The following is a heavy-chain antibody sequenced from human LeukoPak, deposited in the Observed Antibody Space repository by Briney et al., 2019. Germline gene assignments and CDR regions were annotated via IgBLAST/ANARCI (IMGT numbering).Heavy chain of an antibody. D-gene: IGHD3-22*01. J-gene: IGHJ4*02. Sequence: GASVKVSCKASGYTFTGYYMHWVRQAPGQGLEWMGWINPNSGGTNYAQKFQGRVTMTRDTSISTAYMELSRLRSDDTAVYYCARVYYYDSSGHLDYWGQGTLVTVSS. V-gene: IGHV1-2*02. CDR2: INPNSGGT. CDR1: GYTFTGYY. CDR3: ARVYYYDSSGHLDY.